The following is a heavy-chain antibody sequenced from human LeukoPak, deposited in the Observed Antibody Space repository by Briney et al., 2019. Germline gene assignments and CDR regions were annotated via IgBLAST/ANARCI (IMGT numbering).Heavy chain of an antibody. CDR3: AKGYDFWSAYYMDV. Sequence: PGGSLRLSCAASGFTFSSYAMSWVRQAPGKGLEWVSAISGSGGSTYYADSVKGRFTISRDNSKNTLYLQMNSLRAEDTAVYYCAKGYDFWSAYYMDVWGKGTTVTVSS. V-gene: IGHV3-23*01. D-gene: IGHD3-3*01. CDR2: ISGSGGST. J-gene: IGHJ6*03. CDR1: GFTFSSYA.